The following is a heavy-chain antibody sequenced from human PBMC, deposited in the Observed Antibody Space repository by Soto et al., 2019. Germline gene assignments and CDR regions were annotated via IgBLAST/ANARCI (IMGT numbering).Heavy chain of an antibody. D-gene: IGHD2-2*01. J-gene: IGHJ3*02. Sequence: QVQLVQSWAEVKNPGASVKVSCKASGYTFTSYYMHCVRQAPGQGLEWMGIINPSGGSTSYAQKFQGRVTMTRDTSTSTVYMELSSLRSEDTAVYYCARDPEEGYCSSTSCHGANAFDIWGQGTMVTVSS. V-gene: IGHV1-46*01. CDR3: ARDPEEGYCSSTSCHGANAFDI. CDR1: GYTFTSYY. CDR2: INPSGGST.